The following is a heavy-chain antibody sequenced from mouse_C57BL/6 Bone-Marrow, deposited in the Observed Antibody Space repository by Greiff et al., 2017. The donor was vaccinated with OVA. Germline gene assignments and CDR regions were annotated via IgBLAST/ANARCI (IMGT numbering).Heavy chain of an antibody. Sequence: EVQLQQSGAELVRPGASVKLSCTASGFNIKDDYMHWMKQRPEQGLEWIGWIDPENGDTEYASKFQGKATITADTSSNTAYLQLSSLTSEDTAVYYCTPRFATVVAPYYFDYWGQGTTLTVSS. V-gene: IGHV14-4*01. D-gene: IGHD1-1*01. J-gene: IGHJ2*01. CDR3: TPRFATVVAPYYFDY. CDR2: IDPENGDT. CDR1: GFNIKDDY.